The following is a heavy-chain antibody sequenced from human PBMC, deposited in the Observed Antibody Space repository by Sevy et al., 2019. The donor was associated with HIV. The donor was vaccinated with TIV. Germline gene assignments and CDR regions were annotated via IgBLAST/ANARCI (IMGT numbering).Heavy chain of an antibody. D-gene: IGHD2-15*01. J-gene: IGHJ4*02. Sequence: ASVKVSCKASGYNFTSYGISWVRQAPGQGLQCMGWISANNGNTNYAKKFRDRVTLTTDTSTTTAYMELRSLRSDDTAVYYCARDRVEVVAADTPNFHYWGQGTLVTVSS. CDR2: ISANNGNT. CDR3: ARDRVEVVAADTPNFHY. CDR1: GYNFTSYG. V-gene: IGHV1-18*01.